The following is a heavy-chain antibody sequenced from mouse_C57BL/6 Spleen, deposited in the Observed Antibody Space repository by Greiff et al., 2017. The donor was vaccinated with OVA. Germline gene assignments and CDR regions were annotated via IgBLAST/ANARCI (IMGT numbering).Heavy chain of an antibody. CDR2: IHPNSGST. CDR1: GYTFTSYW. D-gene: IGHD2-3*01. CDR3: AREWLLRGIAY. J-gene: IGHJ3*01. Sequence: QVQLQQPGAELVKPGTSVKLSCKASGYTFTSYWMHWVKQRPGQGLEWIGMIHPNSGSTNYNEKFKSKATLTVDKSSSTAYMQLSSLTSEDSAVYYCAREWLLRGIAYWGQGTLVTVSA. V-gene: IGHV1-64*01.